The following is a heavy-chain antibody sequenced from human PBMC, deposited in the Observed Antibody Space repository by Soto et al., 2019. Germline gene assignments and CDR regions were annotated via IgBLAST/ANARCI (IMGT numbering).Heavy chain of an antibody. V-gene: IGHV4-30-2*01. CDR3: ARDLSARGYSYGYEWWFDP. CDR1: GGSDISGGYS. Sequence: TLCHSCAVSGGSDISGGYSWRWIRQPPGKGLEWIGYIYHSGSTYYNPSLKSRVTISVDRSKNQFSLKLSSVTAADTAVYYCARDLSARGYSYGYEWWFDPWGQGTLV. J-gene: IGHJ5*02. D-gene: IGHD5-18*01. CDR2: IYHSGST.